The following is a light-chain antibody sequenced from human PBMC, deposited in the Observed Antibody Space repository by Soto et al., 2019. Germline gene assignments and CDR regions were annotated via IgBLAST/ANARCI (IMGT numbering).Light chain of an antibody. CDR3: CSYAGSNTGV. J-gene: IGLJ3*02. Sequence: QSVLTQPASVSGSPGQSITISCTGTSSDVGIYNLVSWYQQHPGKAPKLMIYVGTKRPSGVSTRFSGSKSGNTASLTIFGLQAEDEADYYCCSYAGSNTGVFGGGTKLTVL. CDR2: VGT. V-gene: IGLV2-23*01. CDR1: SSDVGIYNL.